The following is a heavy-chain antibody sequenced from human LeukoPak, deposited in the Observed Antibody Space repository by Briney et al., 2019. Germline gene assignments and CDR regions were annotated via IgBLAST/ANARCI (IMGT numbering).Heavy chain of an antibody. Sequence: GGSLRLSCAASGFTFSDYYMSWIRQAPGKGLEWVSYISSSGSTIYYADSVKGRFTISRDNAKNSLYLQMNSLRAEDTAVYYCAREPQKVYSGSYVGFDPWGQGTLVTVSS. CDR2: ISSSGSTI. D-gene: IGHD1-26*01. J-gene: IGHJ5*02. V-gene: IGHV3-11*01. CDR3: AREPQKVYSGSYVGFDP. CDR1: GFTFSDYY.